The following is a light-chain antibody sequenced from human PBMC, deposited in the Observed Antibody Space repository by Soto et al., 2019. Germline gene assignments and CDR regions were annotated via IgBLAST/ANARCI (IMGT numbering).Light chain of an antibody. CDR2: AAS. CDR3: QQSYSTLFT. CDR1: QTIIRY. Sequence: DIQMTQSPSSLSASVGDRVTITCRASQTIIRYLNWYQQKPGRAHNLLIYAASSLQSGVPSRFSGSGSGKEFTLTISSLQAEDFATFYCQQSYSTLFTFGPGNKVEIK. V-gene: IGKV1-39*01. J-gene: IGKJ3*01.